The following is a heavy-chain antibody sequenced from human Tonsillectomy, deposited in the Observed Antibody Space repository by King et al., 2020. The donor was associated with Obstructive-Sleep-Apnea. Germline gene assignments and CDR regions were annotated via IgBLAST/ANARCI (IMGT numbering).Heavy chain of an antibody. D-gene: IGHD1-26*01. CDR2: IRSKAYGGTT. J-gene: IGHJ4*02. V-gene: IGHV3-49*03. CDR3: TRGRELAISTRYYFDY. CDR1: GFTFGDYA. Sequence: VQLVESGGGLVQPGRSLRLSCTASGFTFGDYAMSWFRQAPGKGLEWVGFIRSKAYGGTTEYAAFVKGRFTISRDDSKSIAYLQMNSLKTEDTAVYYCTRGRELAISTRYYFDYWGQGTLVTVSS.